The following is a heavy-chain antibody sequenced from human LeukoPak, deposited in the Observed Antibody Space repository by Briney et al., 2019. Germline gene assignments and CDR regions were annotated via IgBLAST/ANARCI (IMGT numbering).Heavy chain of an antibody. CDR1: GFTFGSYN. CDR3: AREELSY. CDR2: ISRSSDHI. V-gene: IGHV3-21*01. Sequence: GGSLRLSCAASGFTFGSYNMNWVRQAPGKGLEWVSSISRSSDHIYYADSVKGRFTISRDNAKNSLYLQMNSLRAEDTAVYYCAREELSYWGQGTLVTVSS. D-gene: IGHD1-26*01. J-gene: IGHJ4*02.